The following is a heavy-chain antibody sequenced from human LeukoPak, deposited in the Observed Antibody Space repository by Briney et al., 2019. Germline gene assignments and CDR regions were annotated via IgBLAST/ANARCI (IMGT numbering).Heavy chain of an antibody. CDR1: GGTFSSYA. CDR3: ARVREGYYDSSGYYFDY. Sequence: GSSVKVSCKASGGTFSSYAISWVRQAPGQGLEWTGGIIPIFGTANYAQKFQGRVTITTDESTSTAYMELSSLRSEDTAVYYCARVREGYYDSSGYYFDYWGQGTLVTVSS. J-gene: IGHJ4*02. D-gene: IGHD3-22*01. CDR2: IIPIFGTA. V-gene: IGHV1-69*05.